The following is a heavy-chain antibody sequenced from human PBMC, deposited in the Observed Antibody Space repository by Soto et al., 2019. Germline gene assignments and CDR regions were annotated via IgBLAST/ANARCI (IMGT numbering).Heavy chain of an antibody. CDR1: GFTFSDYG. CDR3: ARVDFGGNSYYFDY. D-gene: IGHD1-7*01. CDR2: VWFDGSIQ. V-gene: IGHV3-33*01. Sequence: GGSLRLSCVASGFTFSDYGIHWVRQAPDKGLEWVAVVWFDGSIQYYGDSVKGRFAISRDNSNNTVDLQMNNLRAEDTAVYYCARVDFGGNSYYFDYWGQGTPVTVSS. J-gene: IGHJ4*02.